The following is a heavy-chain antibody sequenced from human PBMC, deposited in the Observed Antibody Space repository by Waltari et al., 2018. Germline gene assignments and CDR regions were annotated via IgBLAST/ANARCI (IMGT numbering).Heavy chain of an antibody. V-gene: IGHV4-39*01. CDR1: SVSINSGY. D-gene: IGHD6-13*01. CDR3: ARARCSTSSCLFVSGFDP. CDR2: IYYRGST. Sequence: QLHLQESGPGLVEPSGTLYLTCSVSSVSINSGYWGWIRQPPGKGLEWLGNIYYRGSTYYLPSLDSRIAISVDTSRNQFFLSLTSVTAADTAVYYCARARCSTSSCLFVSGFDPWGQGILVTVSS. J-gene: IGHJ5*02.